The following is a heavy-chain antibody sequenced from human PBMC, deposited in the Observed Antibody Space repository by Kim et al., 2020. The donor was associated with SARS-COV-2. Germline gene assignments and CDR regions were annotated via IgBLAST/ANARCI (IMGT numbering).Heavy chain of an antibody. CDR3: ARDGCSSTSCYFSWFDP. J-gene: IGHJ5*02. CDR2: IIPIFGTA. Sequence: SVKVSCKASGGTFSSYAISWVRQAPGQGLEWMGGIIPIFGTANYAQKFQGRVTITADESTSTAYMELSSLRSEDTAVYYCARDGCSSTSCYFSWFDPWGQGTLVTVSS. D-gene: IGHD2-2*01. V-gene: IGHV1-69*13. CDR1: GGTFSSYA.